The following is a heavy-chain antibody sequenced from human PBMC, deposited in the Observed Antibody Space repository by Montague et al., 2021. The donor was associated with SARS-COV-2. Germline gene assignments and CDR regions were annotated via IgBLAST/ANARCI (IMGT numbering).Heavy chain of an antibody. CDR3: ARDDIVLQGVTKGMDV. J-gene: IGHJ6*02. D-gene: IGHD3-10*01. CDR2: MYYSGST. V-gene: IGHV4-39*07. CDR1: GGSISSSNYY. Sequence: SETLSLTCTVSGGSISSSNYYWGWIRQPPGKGLEWIGNMYYSGSTYYNPSLKSRITISIDTSKNQFSLKLSSVTAADTAVYYCARDDIVLQGVTKGMDVWGHGTTVTVPS.